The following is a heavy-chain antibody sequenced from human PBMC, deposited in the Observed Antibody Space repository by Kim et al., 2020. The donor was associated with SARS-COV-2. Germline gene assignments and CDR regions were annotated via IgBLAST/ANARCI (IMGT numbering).Heavy chain of an antibody. J-gene: IGHJ5*02. CDR3: TTDLNRYSGSSWRWFDP. V-gene: IGHV3-73*01. CDR2: IRSKANSYAT. CDR1: GFTFSGSA. D-gene: IGHD1-26*01. Sequence: GGSLRLSCAASGFTFSGSAMHWVRQASGKGLEWVGRIRSKANSYATAYAASVKGRFTISRDDSKNTAYLQMNSLKTEDTAVYYCTTDLNRYSGSSWRWFDPWGQGTLVTVSS.